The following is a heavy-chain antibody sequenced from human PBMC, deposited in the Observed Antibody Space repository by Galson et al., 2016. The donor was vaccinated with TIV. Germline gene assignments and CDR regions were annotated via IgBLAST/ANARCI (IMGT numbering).Heavy chain of an antibody. CDR3: ARGGSADYDWGRAHFDY. CDR1: GGSTSSYY. CDR2: IYHTGNT. J-gene: IGHJ4*02. D-gene: IGHD3-16*01. Sequence: ETLSLTCTVSGGSTSSYYWTWIRQPPGKGLEWIGYIYHTGNTIYNPSLKSRVAISLDTSKNQFSLKLSSVTAADTALYYCARGGSADYDWGRAHFDYWGQGTLVTVSS. V-gene: IGHV4-59*12.